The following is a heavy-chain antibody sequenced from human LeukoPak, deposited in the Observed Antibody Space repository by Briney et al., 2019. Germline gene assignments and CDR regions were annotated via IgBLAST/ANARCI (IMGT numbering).Heavy chain of an antibody. J-gene: IGHJ4*02. V-gene: IGHV3-23*01. CDR3: AKDTSGWGYFDY. CDR2: ISGSGGST. Sequence: GGSLRLSCAASGFSFMTYAMTWVRQTPGKGLQWVSGISGSGGSTYYADSVKGRFTISRDNSKNTLYLQMNSLRAEDTAVYYCAKDTSGWGYFDYWGQGTLVTVSS. D-gene: IGHD6-19*01. CDR1: GFSFMTYA.